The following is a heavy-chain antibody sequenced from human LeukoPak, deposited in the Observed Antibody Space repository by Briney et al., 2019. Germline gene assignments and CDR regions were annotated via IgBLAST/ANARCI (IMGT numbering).Heavy chain of an antibody. CDR2: SYYSGST. J-gene: IGHJ4*02. CDR1: GGSISSSSYY. Sequence: SETLSLTCTVSGGSISSSSYYWGWLRQPPGKGLEWIGSSYYSGSTYYNPSLKSRVTISVDTSNNQFSLKLSSVTAADTAVYYCARDHGLYYYDSSGYTWDYWGQGTLVTVSS. D-gene: IGHD3-22*01. V-gene: IGHV4-39*07. CDR3: ARDHGLYYYDSSGYTWDY.